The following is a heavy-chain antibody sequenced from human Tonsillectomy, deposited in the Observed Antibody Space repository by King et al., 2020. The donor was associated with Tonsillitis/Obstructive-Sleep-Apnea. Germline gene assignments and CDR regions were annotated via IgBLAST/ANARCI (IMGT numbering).Heavy chain of an antibody. Sequence: VQLVESGGGLVKPGGSLRLSCAASGFTFSKYWMNWVRQAPGKGLEWIGRIKSKTDGGTKDYAAPGKVRFTISRDDSKNTLYLQMDSLKSEDTAVYYCITGYIPKVPTAMWDCGREVGGEGTTVTVSP. V-gene: IGHV3-15*07. CDR1: GFTFSKYW. CDR2: IKSKTDGGTK. J-gene: IGHJ6*01. D-gene: IGHD2-2*01. CDR3: ITGYIPKVPTAMWDCGREV.